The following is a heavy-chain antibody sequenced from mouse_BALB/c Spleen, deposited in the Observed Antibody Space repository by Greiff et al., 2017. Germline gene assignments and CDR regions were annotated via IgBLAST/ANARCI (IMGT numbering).Heavy chain of an antibody. D-gene: IGHD1-1*01. Sequence: VMLVESGPGLVAPSQSLSITCTVSGFSLTSYGVHWVRQPPGKGLEWLGVIWAGGSTNYNSALMSRLSISKDNSKSQVFLKMNSLQTDDTAMYYCARDTVTTVPDSSMDDWGQGTSVTVSS. J-gene: IGHJ4*01. CDR1: GFSLTSYG. V-gene: IGHV2-9*02. CDR3: ARDTVTTVPDSSMDD. CDR2: IWAGGST.